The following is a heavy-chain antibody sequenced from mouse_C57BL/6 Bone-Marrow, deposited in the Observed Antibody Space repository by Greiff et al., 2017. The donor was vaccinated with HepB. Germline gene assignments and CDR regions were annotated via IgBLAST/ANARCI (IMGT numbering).Heavy chain of an antibody. Sequence: VQLVESGAELVKPGASVKISCKASGYTFTDYYIHWVKQRPGQGLEWIGKIGPGSGSTYYHEKFKGKATRTADKSSSTAYMQLSSLTSEDSAVYFCASPDGSSYFDYWGQGTTLTVSS. D-gene: IGHD1-1*01. J-gene: IGHJ2*01. V-gene: IGHV1-77*01. CDR2: IGPGSGST. CDR3: ASPDGSSYFDY. CDR1: GYTFTDYY.